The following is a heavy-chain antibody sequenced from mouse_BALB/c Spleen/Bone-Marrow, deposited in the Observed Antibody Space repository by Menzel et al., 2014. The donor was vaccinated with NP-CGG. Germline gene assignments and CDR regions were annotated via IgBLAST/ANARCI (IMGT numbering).Heavy chain of an antibody. CDR1: GFTFTDYY. CDR2: IRNKANGYTT. J-gene: IGHJ2*01. D-gene: IGHD2-4*01. Sequence: EVKVVESGGGLVQPGGSLRLSCTTSGFTFTDYYMSWVRQPPGKALEWLGFIRNKANGYTTEYSASVKGRFTISRDNSQSILYPQMNTLRAEDSATYYCARDRGLTYFDYWGQGTTLTVSS. V-gene: IGHV7-3*02. CDR3: ARDRGLTYFDY.